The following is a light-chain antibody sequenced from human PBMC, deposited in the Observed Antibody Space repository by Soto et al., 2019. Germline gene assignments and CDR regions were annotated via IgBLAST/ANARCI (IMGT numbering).Light chain of an antibody. V-gene: IGKV3-15*01. CDR2: GAS. Sequence: IVMTQSPATLSVSPGERANLSCRASQSVGTKLAWYQQTPGQAPRLLIYGASNRATGVPARISGSGSGTEFTLTISSLQSEDFAVYYCQQYNNWPRGTFGQGTKVDIK. J-gene: IGKJ1*01. CDR3: QQYNNWPRGT. CDR1: QSVGTK.